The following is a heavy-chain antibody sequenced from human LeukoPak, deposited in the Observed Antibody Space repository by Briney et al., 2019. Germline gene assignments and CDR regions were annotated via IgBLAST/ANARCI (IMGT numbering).Heavy chain of an antibody. J-gene: IGHJ4*02. D-gene: IGHD1-26*01. CDR1: GFTFTNYG. CDR2: IRYDGSHN. CDR3: AKDKGGARICFDS. V-gene: IGHV3-30*02. Sequence: GGSLRLSCAVSGFTFTNYGMLWVRQAPGKGLEWVAFIRYDGSHNYYAASVEGRFTISRDISKNTLFLQMNSLRPEDTAVYYCAKDKGGARICFDSWGQGTLVTVSS.